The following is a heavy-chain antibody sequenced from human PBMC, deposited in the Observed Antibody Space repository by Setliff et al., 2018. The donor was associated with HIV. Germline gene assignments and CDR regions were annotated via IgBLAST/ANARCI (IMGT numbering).Heavy chain of an antibody. J-gene: IGHJ4*02. CDR2: INTDGSSI. CDR3: ATDRGTY. D-gene: IGHD1-7*01. Sequence: GGSLRLSCVASGFTFSNYWMHWVRQAPGKGLVWVSRINTDGSSISHADSVKGRFTISRDNAKNTLFLQMNSLRAEDTAVYYCATDRGTYWGQGTLVTVSS. CDR1: GFTFSNYW. V-gene: IGHV3-74*01.